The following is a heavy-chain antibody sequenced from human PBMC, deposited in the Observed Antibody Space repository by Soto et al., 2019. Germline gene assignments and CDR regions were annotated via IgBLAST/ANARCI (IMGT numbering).Heavy chain of an antibody. CDR2: ISTSGNT. D-gene: IGHD3-16*01. Sequence: QVQLEESGPGLVKPSETLSLICSVSGVSMRNSYWTWIRQSAGKGLEWIGRISTSGNTNYNPSLNSRLTMTADTPKNQASMTLTSVPAADTAVYYCARGGGVPALGDPWGQGTLVTVSS. J-gene: IGHJ5*02. CDR1: GVSMRNSY. CDR3: ARGGGVPALGDP. V-gene: IGHV4-4*07.